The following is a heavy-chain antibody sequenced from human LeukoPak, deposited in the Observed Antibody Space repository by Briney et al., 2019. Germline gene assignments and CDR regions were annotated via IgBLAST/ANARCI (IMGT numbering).Heavy chain of an antibody. D-gene: IGHD3-16*02. Sequence: ASVKVSCKVSGYTLTELSMHWVRQAPGKGLEWMGGFDPEDGETIYAQKFQGRVTMTRNTSISTAYMELSSLRSEDTAVYYCARGGIMITFGGVIVWGQGTLVTVSS. V-gene: IGHV1-24*01. J-gene: IGHJ4*02. CDR1: GYTLTELS. CDR2: FDPEDGET. CDR3: ARGGIMITFGGVIV.